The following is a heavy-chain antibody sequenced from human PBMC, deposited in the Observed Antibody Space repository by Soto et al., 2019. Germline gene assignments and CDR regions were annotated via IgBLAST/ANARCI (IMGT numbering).Heavy chain of an antibody. CDR1: DDSINSDKYY. J-gene: IGHJ4*02. CDR3: ARLEGLATISYYFDF. D-gene: IGHD6-19*01. Sequence: PSETLSLTCSVSDDSINSDKYYWGWIRQPPGKGLEWIGSIYYRGNAYYNPSLQTRVNISLDKSKSQFSLKLNSVTAADLAVYFCARLEGLATISYYFDFWGPGALVTVSS. CDR2: IYYRGNA. V-gene: IGHV4-39*01.